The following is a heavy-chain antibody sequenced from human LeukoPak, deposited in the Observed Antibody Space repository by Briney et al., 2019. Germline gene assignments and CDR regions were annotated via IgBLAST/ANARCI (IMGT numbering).Heavy chain of an antibody. D-gene: IGHD6-19*01. Sequence: GGSLRLSCAVSGFTFSSYAMSWVRQAPGKGLEWVSGISGSGDSTSYADSVKGRFSVSRDNSENTLYLQMNSLRAEDTALYYCARNISSGWYVDYWGPGTLVTVSS. V-gene: IGHV3-23*01. CDR3: ARNISSGWYVDY. J-gene: IGHJ4*02. CDR1: GFTFSSYA. CDR2: ISGSGDST.